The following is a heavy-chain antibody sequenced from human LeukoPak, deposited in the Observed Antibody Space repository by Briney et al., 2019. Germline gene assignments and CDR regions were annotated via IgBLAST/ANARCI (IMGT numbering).Heavy chain of an antibody. V-gene: IGHV3-33*01. CDR2: IWYDGSNK. CDR1: GFTFSSYG. Sequence: GGSLRLSCAASGFTFSSYGMHWVRQAPGKGLEWVAVIWYDGSNKYYADSVKGRFTISRDNSKNTLYLQMNSLRAEDTAVYYRAIYCSSTSCIGGYWGQGTLVTVSS. J-gene: IGHJ4*02. CDR3: AIYCSSTSCIGGY. D-gene: IGHD2-2*01.